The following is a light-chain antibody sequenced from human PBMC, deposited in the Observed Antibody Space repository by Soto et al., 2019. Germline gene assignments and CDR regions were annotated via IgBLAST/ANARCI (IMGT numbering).Light chain of an antibody. Sequence: VLPPSPCIDPFYRGKNXLVSCKSSQTVSITYLTWYQQKPGQAPRLLIFGASKRATGIPDRFSGSGSGRDFTLTISGLEPEDFAVYYCQQYGSSPLISFGQGTRLEIK. CDR3: QQYGSSPLIS. V-gene: IGKV3-20*01. CDR1: QTVSITY. CDR2: GAS. J-gene: IGKJ5*01.